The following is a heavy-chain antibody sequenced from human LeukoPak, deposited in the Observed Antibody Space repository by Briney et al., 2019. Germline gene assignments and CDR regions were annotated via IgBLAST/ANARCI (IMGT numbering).Heavy chain of an antibody. CDR2: ISYDGSNK. Sequence: PGGSLRLSCAASGFTFSSYAMHWVRQAPGKGLEWVAVISYDGSNKYYADSVEGRFTISRDNSKNTLYLQMNSLRAEDTAVYYCARAYSSGWYYFDYWGQGTLVTVSS. J-gene: IGHJ4*02. D-gene: IGHD6-19*01. V-gene: IGHV3-30-3*01. CDR3: ARAYSSGWYYFDY. CDR1: GFTFSSYA.